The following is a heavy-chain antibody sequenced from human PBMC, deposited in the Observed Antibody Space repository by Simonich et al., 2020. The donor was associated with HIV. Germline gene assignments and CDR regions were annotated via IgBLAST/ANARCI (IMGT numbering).Heavy chain of an antibody. CDR1: GGTFNNYT. CDR3: ASLPSVDLVMVGAAYYFDY. J-gene: IGHJ4*02. CDR2: VIPVRGVA. D-gene: IGHD3-10*01. Sequence: QVQLVQSGAEVKKPGSSVKVSCKASGGTFNNYTINWVRQAPGQGLEWMGGVIPVRGVANYAQKFQGRVTIPAHKATSTGYMELSSLRSEDTAVYYCASLPSVDLVMVGAAYYFDYWGQGTPVTVSS. V-gene: IGHV1-69*10.